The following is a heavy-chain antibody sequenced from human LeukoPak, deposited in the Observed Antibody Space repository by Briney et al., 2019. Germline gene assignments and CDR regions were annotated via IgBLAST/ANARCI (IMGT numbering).Heavy chain of an antibody. Sequence: PSETLSLTCTVSGGSISSYYWSWIRQPAGKGLEWIGRVYTSGSTNYNPSLKSRVTMSVDTSKNQFSLKLSSVTAADTAVCYCARDAEYSSSWYRNYFDYWGQGTLVTVSS. V-gene: IGHV4-4*07. CDR2: VYTSGST. J-gene: IGHJ4*02. CDR1: GGSISSYY. CDR3: ARDAEYSSSWYRNYFDY. D-gene: IGHD6-13*01.